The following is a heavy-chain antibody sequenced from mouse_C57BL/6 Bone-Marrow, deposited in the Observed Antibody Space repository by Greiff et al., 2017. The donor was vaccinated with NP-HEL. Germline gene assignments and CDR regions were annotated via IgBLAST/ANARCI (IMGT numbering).Heavy chain of an antibody. CDR1: GYTFTSYW. Sequence: QVQLKQPGAELVRPGTSVKLSCKASGYTFTSYWMHWVKQRPGQGLEWIGVIDPSDSYTNYNQKFKGKATLTVDTSSSTAYMQLSSLTSEDSAVYYCAILLRWFAYWGQGTLVTVSA. D-gene: IGHD1-1*01. V-gene: IGHV1-59*01. CDR2: IDPSDSYT. J-gene: IGHJ3*01. CDR3: AILLRWFAY.